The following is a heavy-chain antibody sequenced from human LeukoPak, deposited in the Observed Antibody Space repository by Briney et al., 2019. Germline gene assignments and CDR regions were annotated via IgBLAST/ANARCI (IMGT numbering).Heavy chain of an antibody. CDR3: ARDLPPPRDSNLPLCLAFDV. D-gene: IGHD3-22*01. J-gene: IGHJ3*01. CDR2: IYYSGST. Sequence: SETLSLTCTVSGGSISSYYWSWIRQPPAKGLEWIGYIYYSGSTNYNPSLKSRASLSIDTAKNQFSPKLSSVTAADTAVYYWARDLPPPRDSNLPLCLAFDVWGQGTMVTVSS. CDR1: GGSISSYY. V-gene: IGHV4-59*01.